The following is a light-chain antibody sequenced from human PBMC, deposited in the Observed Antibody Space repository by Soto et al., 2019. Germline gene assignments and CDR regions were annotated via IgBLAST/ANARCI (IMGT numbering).Light chain of an antibody. CDR3: LEGLRTPLT. Sequence: DILLTQSPLSLHVTPGEPASISCRSSQSLLSSNGNNYLDWYLQKSGQSPQVLIYMGSNRASGVHDRFNGSGSCTDFILIISRVEAEDVGVYEWLEGLRTPLTVGGGTKVDIK. V-gene: IGKV2-28*01. J-gene: IGKJ4*01. CDR2: MGS. CDR1: QSLLSSNGNNY.